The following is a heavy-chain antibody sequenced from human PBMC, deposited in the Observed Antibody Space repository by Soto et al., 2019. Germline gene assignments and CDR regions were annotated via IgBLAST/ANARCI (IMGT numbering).Heavy chain of an antibody. CDR1: GFTFSGSA. CDR3: TRLESVNPDSGVKYSYYARDV. CDR2: IRNKADNYAT. J-gene: IGHJ6*02. D-gene: IGHD3-10*01. V-gene: IGHV3-73*01. Sequence: EVQLVESGGGLVQPGGSLKLSCAAAGFTFSGSAIHWVRQASGKGLEWVGRIRNKADNYATAYAASVKGRFTISRDDSKNTEYLQMNSLETEDSAVYYCTRLESVNPDSGVKYSYYARDVWGQGTTVTVAS.